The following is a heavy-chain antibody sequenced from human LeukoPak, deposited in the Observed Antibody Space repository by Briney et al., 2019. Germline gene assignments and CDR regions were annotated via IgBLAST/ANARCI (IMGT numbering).Heavy chain of an antibody. V-gene: IGHV4-39*01. D-gene: IGHD6-19*01. CDR3: ARHLTQWLWPWGY. CDR1: GGSISSSSYY. Sequence: PSETLSLTCTVSGGSISSSSYYWGWIRQPPGKGLEWIGSIYYSGRTYYNPSLKSRVTISVDTSKNQFSLKLSSVTAADTAVYYCARHLTQWLWPWGYWGQGTLVTVSS. J-gene: IGHJ4*02. CDR2: IYYSGRT.